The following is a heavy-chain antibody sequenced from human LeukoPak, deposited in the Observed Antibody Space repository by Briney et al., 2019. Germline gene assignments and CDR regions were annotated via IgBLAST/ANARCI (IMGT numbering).Heavy chain of an antibody. Sequence: GGSLRLSCVASGFSFNNYAMNWVRQAPGKGLEWVSLIIGSSGSTFYADSVKGRFTISRDKSKNTLYLQMNSLRAEDTAIYYCAKGAYDYIEIAYFDYWGQGSLVTVSS. CDR1: GFSFNNYA. J-gene: IGHJ4*02. V-gene: IGHV3-23*01. CDR2: IIGSSGST. D-gene: IGHD5-12*01. CDR3: AKGAYDYIEIAYFDY.